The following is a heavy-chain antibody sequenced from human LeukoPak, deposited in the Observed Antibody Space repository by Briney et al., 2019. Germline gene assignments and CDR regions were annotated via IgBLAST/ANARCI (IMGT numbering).Heavy chain of an antibody. J-gene: IGHJ4*02. CDR2: IYYSGST. CDR3: ARHGLMRFGEFRLLDY. CDR1: GGSINSGSYY. D-gene: IGHD3-10*01. V-gene: IGHV4-61*01. Sequence: SETLSLTCTVSGGSINSGSYYWSWIRQPPGKGLEWIGYIYYSGSTNYNPSLKSRVTISVDTSKNQFSLKLSSVTAADTAVYYCARHGLMRFGEFRLLDYWGQGTLVTVSS.